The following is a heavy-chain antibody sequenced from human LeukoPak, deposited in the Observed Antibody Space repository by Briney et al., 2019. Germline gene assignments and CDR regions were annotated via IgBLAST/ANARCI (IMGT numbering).Heavy chain of an antibody. Sequence: ASVKVSCKASGYTFTGYYMHWVRQAPGQGLEWMGWINPNSGGTNYAQKFQGRVTMTRDTSISTAYMELSRLRSGDTAVYYCARDRYYYGSGRYYELDYWGQGTLVTVSS. CDR2: INPNSGGT. CDR1: GYTFTGYY. CDR3: ARDRYYYGSGRYYELDY. D-gene: IGHD3-10*01. V-gene: IGHV1-2*02. J-gene: IGHJ4*02.